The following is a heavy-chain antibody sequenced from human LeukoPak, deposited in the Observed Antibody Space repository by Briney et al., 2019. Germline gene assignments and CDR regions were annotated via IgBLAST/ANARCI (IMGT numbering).Heavy chain of an antibody. CDR3: ATRSSNAYGLTYYGMDV. J-gene: IGHJ6*04. D-gene: IGHD3-10*01. CDR2: FDPEDGET. V-gene: IGHV1-24*01. Sequence: ASVKVSCKVSGYTLTELSMHWVRQAPGKGLEWMGGFDPEDGETIYAQKFQGRVTMTEDTSTDTAYMELSSLRSEDTAVYYCATRSSNAYGLTYYGMDVWGEGTTVTVSS. CDR1: GYTLTELS.